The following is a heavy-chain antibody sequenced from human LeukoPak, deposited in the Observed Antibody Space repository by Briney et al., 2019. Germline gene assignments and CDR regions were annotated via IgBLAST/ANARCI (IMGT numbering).Heavy chain of an antibody. D-gene: IGHD2-15*01. Sequence: PGRSLRLSCAASGFTFDDYAMHWVRQAPGKGLEWVSGISWNSGSIGYADSVKGRFTISRDNAKNSLYPQMNSLRAEDTALYYCAKEDVTGSYYYGMDVWGQGTTATVSS. J-gene: IGHJ6*01. V-gene: IGHV3-9*01. CDR2: ISWNSGSI. CDR3: AKEDVTGSYYYGMDV. CDR1: GFTFDDYA.